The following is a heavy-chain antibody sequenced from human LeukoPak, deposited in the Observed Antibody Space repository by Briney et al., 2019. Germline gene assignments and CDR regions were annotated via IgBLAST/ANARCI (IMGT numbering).Heavy chain of an antibody. CDR3: AGSSYYGDTDH. V-gene: IGHV4-59*03. CDR1: GGSISSYY. J-gene: IGHJ4*02. Sequence: PSETLSLTFSVSGGSISSYYWSWIRQAPEKGLEWIGNVYYNGSTSYNASLRSRATISVDTSKNQLSLKLSSVTAADTAVYYCAGSSYYGDTDHWGQGALVTVSS. D-gene: IGHD4-17*01. CDR2: VYYNGST.